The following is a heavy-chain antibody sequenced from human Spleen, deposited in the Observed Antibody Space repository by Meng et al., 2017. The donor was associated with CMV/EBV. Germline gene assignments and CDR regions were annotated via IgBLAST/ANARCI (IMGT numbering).Heavy chain of an antibody. J-gene: IGHJ5*02. CDR3: ARDIGGGEVYNWFDP. Sequence: SGSSFSSNYIQWVRQAPGQGLEWMGIINPSGASTNYAQTFQGRVTMTRDTSTSTVYMELSRLRSEDTAVYYCARDIGGGEVYNWFDPWGQGTLVTVSS. CDR2: INPSGAST. D-gene: IGHD2-21*01. CDR1: GSSFSSNY. V-gene: IGHV1-46*01.